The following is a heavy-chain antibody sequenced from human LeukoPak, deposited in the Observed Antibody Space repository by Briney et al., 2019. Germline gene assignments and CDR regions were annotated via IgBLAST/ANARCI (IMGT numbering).Heavy chain of an antibody. J-gene: IGHJ3*02. CDR3: ARTVVPAARGAFDI. CDR1: GGSISSYY. D-gene: IGHD2-2*01. V-gene: IGHV4-59*01. Sequence: SETLSLTCTVSGGSISSYYWSWSRQPPGKGLEWVGYIHYSGSTNYNPSLKSRVTITVDTSKNQFSLKLRSVTAADTAVYYCARTVVPAARGAFDIWGQGTMVTVSS. CDR2: IHYSGST.